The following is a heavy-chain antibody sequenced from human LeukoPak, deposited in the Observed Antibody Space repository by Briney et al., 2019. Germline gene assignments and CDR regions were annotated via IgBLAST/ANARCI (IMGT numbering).Heavy chain of an antibody. V-gene: IGHV3-53*01. D-gene: IGHD6-19*01. CDR1: GFTVSNSY. CDR2: IYDGGGT. Sequence: GGSLRLSCAASGFTVSNSYMSWVRQAPGKGLEWVSVIYDGGGTFYSESVKGRFTISRDYSKNTLYLQMNSLRADVTAVYYCARDSSGPAFWGQGTLVTVSS. J-gene: IGHJ4*02. CDR3: ARDSSGPAF.